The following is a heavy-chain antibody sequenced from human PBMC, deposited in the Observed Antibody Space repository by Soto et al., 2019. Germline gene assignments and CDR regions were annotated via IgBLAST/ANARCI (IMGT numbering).Heavy chain of an antibody. V-gene: IGHV3-11*01. CDR2: ISSSGSTI. CDR3: ARGQQQLDKDYDGMDV. CDR1: GFTFSDYY. J-gene: IGHJ6*02. D-gene: IGHD6-13*01. Sequence: QVQLVESGGGMVKPGGSLRLSCAASGFTFSDYYMSWIRQAPGKGLEWVSYISSSGSTIYYADSVKGRFTISRDNTKNSMFLQMNSLRAEDTAVYYCARGQQQLDKDYDGMDVWGQGTTVTVSS.